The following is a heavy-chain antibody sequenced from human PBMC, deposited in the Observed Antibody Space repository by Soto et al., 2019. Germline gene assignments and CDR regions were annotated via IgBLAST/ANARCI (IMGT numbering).Heavy chain of an antibody. D-gene: IGHD3-22*01. CDR3: ARLGGYYHSLDT. CDR1: GGSINNYY. J-gene: IGHJ5*02. Sequence: SEILSLTCTVSGGSINNYYWTWIRQPPGMGLEWIGYVYYTGTTSYNPSLKSRVTISIDGSKNQISLKLSSVTAGDTAFYYCARLGGYYHSLDTWGQGTLVTVSS. CDR2: VYYTGTT. V-gene: IGHV4-59*08.